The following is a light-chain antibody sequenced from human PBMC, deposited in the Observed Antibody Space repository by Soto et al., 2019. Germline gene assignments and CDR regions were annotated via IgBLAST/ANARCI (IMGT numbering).Light chain of an antibody. J-gene: IGLJ1*01. CDR1: SSXVGGYNY. CDR2: DVS. Sequence: QSALTQPRSVSGSPGQSVTISCTGTSSXVGGYNYVSWYQQHPGKAPKLMIYDVSKRPSGVPDRFSGSKSGNTASLTISGLHAEDEADYYCCSYAGSYPYVFGTGTKVTVL. CDR3: CSYAGSYPYV. V-gene: IGLV2-11*01.